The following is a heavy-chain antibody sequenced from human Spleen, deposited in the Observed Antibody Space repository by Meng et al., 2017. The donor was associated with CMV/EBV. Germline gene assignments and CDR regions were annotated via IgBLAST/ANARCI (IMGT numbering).Heavy chain of an antibody. CDR1: GFTFSSYS. J-gene: IGHJ6*02. D-gene: IGHD2-2*01. CDR3: ARDQKGEYQLLTPRYGMDV. Sequence: GGSLRLSCAASGFTFSSYSMNWVRQAPGKGLEWVSSISSSSSYIYYADSVKGRFTISRDNAKNSLYLQMNSLRAEDTAVYYCARDQKGEYQLLTPRYGMDVWGQGTTVTVSS. CDR2: ISSSSSYI. V-gene: IGHV3-21*01.